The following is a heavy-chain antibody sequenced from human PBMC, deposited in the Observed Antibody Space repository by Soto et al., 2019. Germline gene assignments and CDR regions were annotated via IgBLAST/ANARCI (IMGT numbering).Heavy chain of an antibody. V-gene: IGHV1-69*01. J-gene: IGHJ4*02. D-gene: IGHD2-8*01. Sequence: QVQLVQSGAEVKKPGSSVKVSCTASGGTFSSYAISWVRQAPGQGLEWMGGIIAIFGTANYAQQVQGRVTITADESTSTAYMERSSLRSEDTEVYYCARGRPQPGGVWGQGNLVTGSS. CDR3: ARGRPQPGGV. CDR2: IIAIFGTA. CDR1: GGTFSSYA.